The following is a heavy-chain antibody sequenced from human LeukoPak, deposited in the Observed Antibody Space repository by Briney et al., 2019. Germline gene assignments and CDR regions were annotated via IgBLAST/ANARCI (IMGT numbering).Heavy chain of an antibody. J-gene: IGHJ4*02. CDR1: GYTLTELS. V-gene: IGHV1-24*01. CDR3: ATVGVEEPVLLWFGEFHY. CDR2: FDPEDGET. D-gene: IGHD3-10*01. Sequence: ASVKVSCKVSGYTLTELSMHWVRQAPGKGLEWMGGFDPEDGETIYAQKFQGRVTMTEDTSTDTAYMELSSLRSEDTAVYYCATVGVEEPVLLWFGEFHYWGQGTLVTVSS.